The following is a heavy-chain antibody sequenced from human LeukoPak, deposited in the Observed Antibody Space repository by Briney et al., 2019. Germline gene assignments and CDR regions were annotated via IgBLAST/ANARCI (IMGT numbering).Heavy chain of an antibody. Sequence: PSETLSLTCTVSGYSISSGYYWGWIRQPPGKGLEWIGSIYHSGSTYYNPSLKSRVTISVDTSKNQFSLKLSPVTAADTAVYYCARAEGGLTIFGVVSRTESQKIDYWGQGTLVTVSS. CDR2: IYHSGST. CDR1: GYSISSGYY. D-gene: IGHD3-3*01. CDR3: ARAEGGLTIFGVVSRTESQKIDY. J-gene: IGHJ4*02. V-gene: IGHV4-38-2*02.